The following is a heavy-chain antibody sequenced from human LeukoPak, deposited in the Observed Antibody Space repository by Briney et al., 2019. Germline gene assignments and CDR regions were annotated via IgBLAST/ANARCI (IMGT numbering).Heavy chain of an antibody. D-gene: IGHD5-18*01. CDR2: ISAYNGNT. CDR3: ARGRRSQLWFKSGAFDI. CDR1: GYTFTSYG. Sequence: SVKVSCKASGYTFTSYGISWVRQAPGQGLEWMGWISAYNGNTNYAQKLQGRVTMTTDTSTSTAYMELRSLRSDDTAVYYCARGRRSQLWFKSGAFDIWGQGTMVTVSS. V-gene: IGHV1-18*04. J-gene: IGHJ3*02.